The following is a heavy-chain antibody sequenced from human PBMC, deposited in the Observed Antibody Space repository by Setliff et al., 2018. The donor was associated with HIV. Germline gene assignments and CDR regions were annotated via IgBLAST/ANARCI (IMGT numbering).Heavy chain of an antibody. CDR2: IHYSGRT. V-gene: IGHV4-31*03. CDR3: ARAPFRGGSFGWFDP. D-gene: IGHD2-15*01. Sequence: PSETLFLTCTVSGDSISSGGFYCNWFRQYPEKGLEWIGWIHYSGRTNFNPSLRSRATISFDTSKNQFSLNLTSVTAADTAVYYCARAPFRGGSFGWFDPWGQGTLVTVS. J-gene: IGHJ5*02. CDR1: GDSISSGGFY.